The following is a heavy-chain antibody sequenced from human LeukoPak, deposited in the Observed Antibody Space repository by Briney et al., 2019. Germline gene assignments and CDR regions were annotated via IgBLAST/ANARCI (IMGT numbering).Heavy chain of an antibody. CDR2: INHSGST. V-gene: IGHV4-34*01. D-gene: IGHD1-26*01. CDR3: ARGRVGAATADDWFDP. J-gene: IGHJ5*02. CDR1: GGSFSGYY. Sequence: SETLSLTCAVYGGSFSGYYWSWIRQPPGKGLEWIGEINHSGSTNYNPSLKSRVTISVDTSKNQFSLKLSSVTAADTAVYYCARGRVGAATADDWFDPWGQGTLVTVSS.